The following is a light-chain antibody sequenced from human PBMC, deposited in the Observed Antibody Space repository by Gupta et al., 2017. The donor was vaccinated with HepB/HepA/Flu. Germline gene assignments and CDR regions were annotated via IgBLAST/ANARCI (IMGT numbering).Light chain of an antibody. CDR1: QSVRSSY. Sequence: DIVLTQSPGTLSLSPGERATLSCRASQSVRSSYLDWYQQKPGQAPRLLIYGASSRASGIPDRFSGSGSGTDFTLTISRLEPEDFAVYYCQQEGSSSFTFGHGTKVDVK. CDR2: GAS. V-gene: IGKV3-20*01. J-gene: IGKJ3*01. CDR3: QQEGSSSFT.